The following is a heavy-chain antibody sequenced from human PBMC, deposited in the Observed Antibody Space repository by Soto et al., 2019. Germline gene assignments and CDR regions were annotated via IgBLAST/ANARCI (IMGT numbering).Heavy chain of an antibody. CDR2: ISAYNGNT. D-gene: IGHD3-10*01. CDR3: ARGFRGFGELLTGGVDY. Sequence: QVQLVQSGAEVKKPGASVKVSCKASGYTFTSYGISWVRQAPGQGLEWMGWISAYNGNTNYAQKLQGRVTMTTDTPTSTAYMELRGLRSDDTAVYYWARGFRGFGELLTGGVDYWGQGTLVTVSS. CDR1: GYTFTSYG. V-gene: IGHV1-18*01. J-gene: IGHJ4*02.